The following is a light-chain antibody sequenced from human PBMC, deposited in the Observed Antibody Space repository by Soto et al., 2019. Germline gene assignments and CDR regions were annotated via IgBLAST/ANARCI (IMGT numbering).Light chain of an antibody. J-gene: IGLJ1*01. CDR3: TSYTTSGNYG. CDR2: DVS. V-gene: IGLV2-14*01. Sequence: QSALTQPASVSGSPGQSIAISCTGTSSDVGAYNYVSWYQQHPGKAPKLMIYDVSNRPSGVSNRFSGSKSGNTASLTISGPQAEDEADYYCTSYTTSGNYGFGTGTKVTVL. CDR1: SSDVGAYNY.